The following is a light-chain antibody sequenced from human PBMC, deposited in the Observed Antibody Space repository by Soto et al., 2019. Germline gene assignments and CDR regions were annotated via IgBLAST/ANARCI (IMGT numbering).Light chain of an antibody. CDR1: SSDVSDNDY. Sequence: QSALTQPRSVSGSPGQSVTISCTGTSSDVSDNDYVSWYQHHPGKAPKLMIYDVNKRPSGVPDRFSGSKSGNTASLTISGLQAEDEADYYCCSPAGTYVVFGGGTKVTVL. CDR2: DVN. CDR3: CSPAGTYVV. J-gene: IGLJ2*01. V-gene: IGLV2-11*01.